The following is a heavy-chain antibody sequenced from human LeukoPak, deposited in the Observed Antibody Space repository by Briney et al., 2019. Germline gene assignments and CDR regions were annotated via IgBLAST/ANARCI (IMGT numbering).Heavy chain of an antibody. CDR1: GGXFSTYD. CDR2: IIPIGDIA. D-gene: IGHD1-1*01. V-gene: IGHV1-69*04. CDR3: ARISDTTRVTAAFDV. J-gene: IGHJ3*01. Sequence: SVKVSCKPSGGXFSTYDIHWVRQAPGQRLEWMGRIIPIGDIAEYAQNFQGRVTMTADKSTTTAYLEVRSLKSEDTALYYCARISDTTRVTAAFDVWGQGTMVTVS.